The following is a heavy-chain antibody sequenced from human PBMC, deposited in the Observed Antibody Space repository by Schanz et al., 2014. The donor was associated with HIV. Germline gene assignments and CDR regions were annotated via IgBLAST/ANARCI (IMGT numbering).Heavy chain of an antibody. CDR1: GFTFDDYA. D-gene: IGHD3-3*01. CDR3: IGDAFGSKDV. J-gene: IGHJ6*02. V-gene: IGHV3-9*01. Sequence: VQLVESGGGVVQPGRSLRLSCAASGFTFDDYAMHWVRQAPGKGLEWVSGISWNSGSIGYVDSVKGRFTISRDNARNTVHLQMSSLRTDDTAVYHCIGDAFGSKDVWGQGTTVTVSS. CDR2: ISWNSGSI.